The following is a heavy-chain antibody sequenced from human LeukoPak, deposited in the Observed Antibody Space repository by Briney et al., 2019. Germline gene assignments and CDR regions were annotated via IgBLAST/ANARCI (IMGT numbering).Heavy chain of an antibody. J-gene: IGHJ5*02. Sequence: PSETLSLTCAVYGGSFSGYYWSWIRQPPGKGLEWIGEINHSGSTNYNPSLKSRVTISVDTSKNQFSLKLSSVTAADTAVYYCARHGWGISRWFDPWGQGTLVTVSS. CDR3: ARHGWGISRWFDP. CDR2: INHSGST. D-gene: IGHD6-13*01. V-gene: IGHV4-34*01. CDR1: GGSFSGYY.